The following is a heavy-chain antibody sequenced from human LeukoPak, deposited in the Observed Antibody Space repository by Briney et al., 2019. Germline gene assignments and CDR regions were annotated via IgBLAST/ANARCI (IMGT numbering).Heavy chain of an antibody. Sequence: GASVKVSCKASGYTFSGYYIHWVRQAPGQGLEWMGWIYPNSGDTNYAQKFQGRVTMTRDTSISTAYMELSGLRSDDTAVYYCAREIWYYDPWGQGTLVTVSS. D-gene: IGHD6-13*01. V-gene: IGHV1-2*02. CDR3: AREIWYYDP. CDR2: IYPNSGDT. J-gene: IGHJ5*02. CDR1: GYTFSGYY.